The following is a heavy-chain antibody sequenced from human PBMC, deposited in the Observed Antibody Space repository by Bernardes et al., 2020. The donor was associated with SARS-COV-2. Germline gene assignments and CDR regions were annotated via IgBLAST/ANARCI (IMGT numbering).Heavy chain of an antibody. D-gene: IGHD6-19*01. CDR1: GGSISSYY. CDR2: IYYSGST. CDR3: ARAPRAVTAFNWFDP. Sequence: ETLSLTCTVSGGSISSYYWSWIRQPPGKGLEWIGYIYYSGSTNYNPSLKSRVTISVDTSKNQFSLKLSSVTAADTAVYYCARAPRAVTAFNWFDPWGQGTLVIVSS. V-gene: IGHV4-59*01. J-gene: IGHJ5*02.